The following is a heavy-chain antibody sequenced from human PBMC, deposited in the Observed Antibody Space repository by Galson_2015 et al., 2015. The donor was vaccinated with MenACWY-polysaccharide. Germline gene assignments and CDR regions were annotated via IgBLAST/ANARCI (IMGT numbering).Heavy chain of an antibody. CDR2: IYYSRST. J-gene: IGHJ1*01. Sequence: TLSLTCAVSGGSVSGGDYYWSWIRQPPGKGLEWIGSIYYSRSTYYTPSLKTRIVISVDSSRNQYSLTLNSVTAADTAVYYCATRGTWDNSLEHWGQGTLVTVSS. D-gene: IGHD2/OR15-2a*01. CDR1: GGSVSGGDYY. CDR3: ATRGTWDNSLEH. V-gene: IGHV4-30-4*01.